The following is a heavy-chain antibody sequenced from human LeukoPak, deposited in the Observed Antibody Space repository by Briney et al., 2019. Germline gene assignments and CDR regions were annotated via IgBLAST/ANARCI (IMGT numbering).Heavy chain of an antibody. CDR3: AKSLNMIVVFAGLDY. Sequence: PGRSLRLSCAASGFTFDDYAMHWVRQAPGKGLEWVSGISWNSGSIGYADSVKGRFTISRDNAKNSLYLQMNSLRAEDTALYCCAKSLNMIVVFAGLDYWGQGTLVTVSS. CDR1: GFTFDDYA. D-gene: IGHD3-22*01. V-gene: IGHV3-9*01. CDR2: ISWNSGSI. J-gene: IGHJ4*02.